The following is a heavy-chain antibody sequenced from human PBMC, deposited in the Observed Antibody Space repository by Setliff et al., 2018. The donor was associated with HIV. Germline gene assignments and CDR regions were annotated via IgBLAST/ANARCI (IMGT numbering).Heavy chain of an antibody. J-gene: IGHJ4*02. D-gene: IGHD2-15*01. CDR3: ARDVTVRLSVEYYFDY. CDR1: GFTFSTYW. Sequence: PGGSLRLSCAASGFTFSTYWMSWVRQAPGKGLEWVAVISIYDGSEKYYADSVKGRFTISRDNSKNMLYLEMNSLRAEDTAIYYCARDVTVRLSVEYYFDYWGQGTLVTVSS. CDR2: ISIYDGSEK. V-gene: IGHV3-30*03.